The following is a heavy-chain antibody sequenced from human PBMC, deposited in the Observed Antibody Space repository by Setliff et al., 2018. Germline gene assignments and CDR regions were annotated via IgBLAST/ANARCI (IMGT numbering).Heavy chain of an antibody. Sequence: ASVKVSCKTSGYTFSDYGIAWVRQAPGQGLEWMGWISVHTGNTFYSPKFHGRVTLTTDTSTSTAYMELRSLGSDDTAVYYCSRLVRFCIRTSCQRLSGGEFWGQGTLVTVSS. CDR2: ISVHTGNT. CDR1: GYTFSDYG. V-gene: IGHV1-18*04. D-gene: IGHD2-2*01. CDR3: SRLVRFCIRTSCQRLSGGEF. J-gene: IGHJ4*02.